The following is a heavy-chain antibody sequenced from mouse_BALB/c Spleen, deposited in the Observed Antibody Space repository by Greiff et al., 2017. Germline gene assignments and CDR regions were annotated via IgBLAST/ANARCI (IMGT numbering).Heavy chain of an antibody. CDR3: ARGDDYALAY. J-gene: IGHJ3*01. Sequence: EVQVVESGGGLVKPGGSLKLSCAASGFTFSDYYMYWVRQTPEKRLEWVATISDGGSYTYYPDSVKGRFTISRDNAKNNLYLQMSSLKSEDTAMYYCARGDDYALAYWGQGTLVTVSA. CDR1: GFTFSDYY. V-gene: IGHV5-4*02. CDR2: ISDGGSYT. D-gene: IGHD2-4*01.